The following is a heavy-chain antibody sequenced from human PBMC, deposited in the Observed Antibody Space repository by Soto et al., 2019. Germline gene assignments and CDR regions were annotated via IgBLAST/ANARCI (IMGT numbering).Heavy chain of an antibody. CDR1: GGSINNHY. V-gene: IGHV4-59*08. CDR2: IYYSGST. CDR3: AGHMQEEYSYAPAAWFDP. J-gene: IGHJ5*02. Sequence: PSETLSLTCTVSGGSINNHYWSWIRQPPGKGLEWIGYIYYSGSTNYNPSLKSRVTISVDTSKNQFSLKLSSVTAADTAVYYCAGHMQEEYSYAPAAWFDPWGQGTLVTVSS. D-gene: IGHD5-18*01.